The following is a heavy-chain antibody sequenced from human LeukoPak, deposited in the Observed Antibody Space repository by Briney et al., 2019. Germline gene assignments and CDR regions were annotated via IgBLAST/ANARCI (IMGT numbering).Heavy chain of an antibody. CDR1: GYTFTDYY. Sequence: ASVKVSCKASGYTFTDYYVYWVRQAPGQGLEWMGWINPNSGDTNYQGRVTMTRDTSISTAYMDLSSLGSDDTAMYYCARMWSTATSGWNWFDPWGQGTLVTVSS. D-gene: IGHD6-13*01. V-gene: IGHV1-2*02. CDR3: ARMWSTATSGWNWFDP. CDR2: INPNSGDT. J-gene: IGHJ5*02.